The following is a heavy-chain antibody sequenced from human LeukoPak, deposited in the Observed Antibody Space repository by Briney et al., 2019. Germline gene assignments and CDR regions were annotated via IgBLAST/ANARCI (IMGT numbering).Heavy chain of an antibody. Sequence: GGSLRLSCAASGFTFSSYAMHWVRQAPGKGLEWVAVISVDGSNKYYADSVKGRFTISRDNSKNTLFLQMNSLRVEDTAVYYCARAAYGNYLDYWGQGTPVTVSS. V-gene: IGHV3-30*04. J-gene: IGHJ4*02. CDR1: GFTFSSYA. D-gene: IGHD4-17*01. CDR3: ARAAYGNYLDY. CDR2: ISVDGSNK.